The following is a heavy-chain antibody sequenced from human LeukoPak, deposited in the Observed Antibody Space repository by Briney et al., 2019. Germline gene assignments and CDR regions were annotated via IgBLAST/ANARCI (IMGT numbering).Heavy chain of an antibody. CDR3: ARDLGEDWYSLPPYYFDY. CDR2: IYYSGNT. D-gene: IGHD3-16*01. CDR1: GVSISSSNSY. Sequence: SETLSLTCTVSGVSISSSNSYWGWIRQPPGKGLEWIGSIYYSGNTYYNASLKSQVSISIDTSKNQFSLKLSSVTAADTAVYYCARDLGEDWYSLPPYYFDYWGQGTLVTVSS. V-gene: IGHV4-39*07. J-gene: IGHJ4*02.